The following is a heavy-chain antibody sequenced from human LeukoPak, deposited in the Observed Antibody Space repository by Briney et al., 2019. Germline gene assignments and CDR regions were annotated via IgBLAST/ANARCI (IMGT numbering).Heavy chain of an antibody. CDR2: ISYSGST. CDR1: GGSISSYY. Sequence: PSETLSLTCTVSGGSISSYYWSWIRQPPGKGLEWIGYISYSGSTNYNPSLKSRVTISVDTSKNQFSLKLTSVTAADTAVYYCAGDSSGYFDLWGRGTLVTVSS. CDR3: AGDSSGYFDL. V-gene: IGHV4-59*08. D-gene: IGHD3-22*01. J-gene: IGHJ2*01.